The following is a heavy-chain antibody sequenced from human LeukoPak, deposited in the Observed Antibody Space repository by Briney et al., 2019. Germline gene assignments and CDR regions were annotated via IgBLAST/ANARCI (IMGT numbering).Heavy chain of an antibody. CDR3: TRDTDGSLDY. D-gene: IGHD1-26*01. CDR1: GFTFTNSW. J-gene: IGHJ4*02. CDR2: IKQDGSTK. Sequence: GGSLRLSCAAPGFTFTNSWMAWVRQAPGKGLEWVANIKQDGSTKHYADSLKGRFTISRDNPKNSLYPQMNNLRADDTAVYYCTRDTDGSLDYWGQGILVTVAS. V-gene: IGHV3-7*01.